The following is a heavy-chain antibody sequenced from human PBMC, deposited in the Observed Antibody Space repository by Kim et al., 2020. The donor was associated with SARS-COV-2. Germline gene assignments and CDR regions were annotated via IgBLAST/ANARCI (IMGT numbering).Heavy chain of an antibody. CDR1: GFTLSSYV. J-gene: IGHJ3*01. D-gene: IGHD2-8*02. CDR2: ISGSGGTS. V-gene: IGHV3-23*01. Sequence: GGSLRLSCAASGFTLSSYVMSWVRQAPGKGLEWVSSISGSGGTSSYADSLEGRFTTSRDSSKNTLYLQMNSLRVEDTAVYYCAKGHWSDAFVLWGRGTMV. CDR3: AKGHWSDAFVL.